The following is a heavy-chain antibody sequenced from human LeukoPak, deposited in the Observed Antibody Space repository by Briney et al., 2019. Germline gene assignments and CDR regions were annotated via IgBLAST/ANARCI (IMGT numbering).Heavy chain of an antibody. Sequence: QSGGSLRLSCAASGFTFSSYSMNWVRQAPGKGLEWVSYISSSSSTIYYADSVKGRFTISRDNAKNSLYLQMNSLRAEDTAVYYCARARWDSSGWRNDYWGQGTLVTVSS. CDR3: ARARWDSSGWRNDY. D-gene: IGHD6-19*01. CDR1: GFTFSSYS. J-gene: IGHJ4*02. V-gene: IGHV3-48*04. CDR2: ISSSSSTI.